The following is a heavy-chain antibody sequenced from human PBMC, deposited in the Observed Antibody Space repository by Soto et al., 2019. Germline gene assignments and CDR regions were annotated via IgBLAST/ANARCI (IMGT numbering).Heavy chain of an antibody. V-gene: IGHV1-3*01. CDR2: INAGNGIT. CDR1: GYTFTSYA. J-gene: IGHJ5*02. D-gene: IGHD3-3*01. Sequence: QVQLVQSGAEVKKPGASVKVSCKASGYTFTSYAMHWVRQAPGQRLEWMGWINAGNGITKYSQKFQGRVTITRDTSASTAYMELSSLRSEDTAVYYCARDLYYDFWSGYSGLGWFDPWGQGTLVTVSS. CDR3: ARDLYYDFWSGYSGLGWFDP.